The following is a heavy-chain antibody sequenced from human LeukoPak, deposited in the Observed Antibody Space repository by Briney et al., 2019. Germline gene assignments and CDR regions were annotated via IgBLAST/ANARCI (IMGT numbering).Heavy chain of an antibody. J-gene: IGHJ4*02. CDR1: GYSFTSYC. V-gene: IGHV5-51*01. Sequence: GESLKISCKGSGYSFTSYCIGWVRQMPGKGLEWMGIIYPGDSDTRYSPSFQGQVLISVDKSISTAYLQWSSLKASDTAMYYCARRTVVYPFDYWGQGTLVTVSS. CDR2: IYPGDSDT. CDR3: ARRTVVYPFDY. D-gene: IGHD4-23*01.